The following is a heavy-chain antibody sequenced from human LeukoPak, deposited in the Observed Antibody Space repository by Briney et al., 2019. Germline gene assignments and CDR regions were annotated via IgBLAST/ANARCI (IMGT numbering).Heavy chain of an antibody. Sequence: GGSLRLSCAASGFTFSNFLMSWVRQAPGKGPEWVSAISGSGGDTYYADSVKGRFTISRDNSKNTLYLQMNSLRAEDTAVYYCAKKGATTGDFDYWGQGTLVTVSS. D-gene: IGHD1-26*01. CDR3: AKKGATTGDFDY. J-gene: IGHJ4*02. V-gene: IGHV3-23*01. CDR1: GFTFSNFL. CDR2: ISGSGGDT.